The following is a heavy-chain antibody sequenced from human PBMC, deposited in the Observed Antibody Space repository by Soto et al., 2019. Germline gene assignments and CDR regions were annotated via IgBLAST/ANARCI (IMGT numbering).Heavy chain of an antibody. D-gene: IGHD6-19*01. Sequence: QAQLVESGGGVVQPGTSLRLSCAASGFTFNTYGMHWVRQAPGKGLVWVAFISYDGSNEYYADSVQGRFTISRDTSKNTVFLPMTSLRGEDTAVYYCAKSRAVAAGWFDPWGQGALVTVSS. J-gene: IGHJ5*02. CDR3: AKSRAVAAGWFDP. CDR1: GFTFNTYG. V-gene: IGHV3-30*18. CDR2: ISYDGSNE.